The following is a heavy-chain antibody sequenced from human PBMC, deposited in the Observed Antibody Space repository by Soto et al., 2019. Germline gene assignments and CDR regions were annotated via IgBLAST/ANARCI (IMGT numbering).Heavy chain of an antibody. V-gene: IGHV1-2*04. CDR1: GSSFPDYN. D-gene: IGHD2-21*02. CDR3: VRSPGDFRYGMDV. J-gene: IGHJ6*02. Sequence: VQRVQSGAEVKKPGASVKVSCKAPGSSFPDYNMTWVRQAPGQGPEWLGWINPSTGVTHFAQKFQGWVTMTRDTSISTAYMELSRLTSDDTAVYYCVRSPGDFRYGMDVWGQGTTVTVSS. CDR2: INPSTGVT.